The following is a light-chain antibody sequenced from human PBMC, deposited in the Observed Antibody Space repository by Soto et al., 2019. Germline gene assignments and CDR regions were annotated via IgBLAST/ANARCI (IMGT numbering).Light chain of an antibody. CDR2: EGS. J-gene: IGLJ1*01. Sequence: QSALTQPASVSGSPGQSITISCTGTSSDVGSYRFVSWYQQHPGKAPTLMIYEGSERPSGVSDRFSGSKSGNTASLTISGLQAEDEADYYCSSFTSRFTFVFGTGTKLTVL. CDR3: SSFTSRFTFV. V-gene: IGLV2-14*02. CDR1: SSDVGSYRF.